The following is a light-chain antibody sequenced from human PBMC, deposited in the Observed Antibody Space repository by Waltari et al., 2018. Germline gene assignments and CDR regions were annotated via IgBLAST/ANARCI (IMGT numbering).Light chain of an antibody. J-gene: IGKJ2*01. V-gene: IGKV3-20*01. CDR3: QQYDTSPGT. Sequence: EIVLTQSPSTLSLSAGDTATLSCRASQSLSVAYLAWYQHRSGQAPRRLIYGAYYRATGIPDRVSGSGSGTDCTLTITRLEPDDFAVYYCQQYDTSPGTFGQGTNLEI. CDR2: GAY. CDR1: QSLSVAY.